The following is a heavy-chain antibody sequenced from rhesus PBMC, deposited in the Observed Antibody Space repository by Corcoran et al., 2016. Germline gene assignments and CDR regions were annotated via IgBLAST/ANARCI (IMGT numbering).Heavy chain of an antibody. CDR2: IYGSSGST. CDR1: GYSISSGYD. CDR3: ARRRIAAATYYFDY. J-gene: IGHJ4*01. D-gene: IGHD6-31*01. V-gene: IGHV4-76*01. Sequence: QVQLQESGPGVVKPSETLSLTCAVSGYSISSGYDWSWIRKPPGKGLEWIGYIYGSSGSTNYNPSLKNRVTISKDTSKNQFSLKLSSVTAADTAVYYCARRRIAAATYYFDYWGQGVLVTVSS.